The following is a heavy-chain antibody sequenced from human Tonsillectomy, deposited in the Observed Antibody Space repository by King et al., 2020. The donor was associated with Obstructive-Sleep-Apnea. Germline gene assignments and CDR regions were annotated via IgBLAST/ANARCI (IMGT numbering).Heavy chain of an antibody. D-gene: IGHD2-15*01. CDR3: AKEGNYCSGGSCYSVPFDY. J-gene: IGHJ4*02. CDR2: IYYIGST. CDR1: GGSVSSGSYY. Sequence: QLQESGPGLVKPSETLSLTCTVSGGSVSSGSYYWSWIRQPPGKGLEWIGYIYYIGSTNYNPSLESRVTISVDTSKNQFSLKLNSVTAADTAVYYCAKEGNYCSGGSCYSVPFDYWGQGTLVTVSS. V-gene: IGHV4-61*01.